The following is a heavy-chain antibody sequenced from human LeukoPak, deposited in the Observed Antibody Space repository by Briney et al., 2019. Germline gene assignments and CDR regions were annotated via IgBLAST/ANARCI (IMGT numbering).Heavy chain of an antibody. CDR1: GGSPSSGSYY. J-gene: IGHJ4*02. Sequence: PSETLSLTCTVSGGSPSSGSYYWRWIRQPAGKGLEWIGRIYTSGSTNYNPSLKSRVTISVDTSKNQFSLKLSSVTAADTAVYYCARVKDTAMGVWGQGTLVTVSS. CDR3: ARVKDTAMGV. V-gene: IGHV4-61*02. CDR2: IYTSGST. D-gene: IGHD5-18*01.